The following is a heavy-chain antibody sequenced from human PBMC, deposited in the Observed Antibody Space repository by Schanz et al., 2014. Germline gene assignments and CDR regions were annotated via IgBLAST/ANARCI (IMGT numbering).Heavy chain of an antibody. CDR1: GYTFVSYS. CDR3: ARGRGCTGGSCYSWFDL. Sequence: QVQLVQSGAEVKKPGASVKVSCKASGYTFVSYSMHWVRQAPGQGLEWMGIINPSGGGTSYALRFQDRVTVTRNTSISTAYMELSSLRSEDTAVYYCARGRGCTGGSCYSWFDLWGQGTLVTVAS. J-gene: IGHJ5*02. D-gene: IGHD2-15*01. V-gene: IGHV1-46*01. CDR2: INPSGGGT.